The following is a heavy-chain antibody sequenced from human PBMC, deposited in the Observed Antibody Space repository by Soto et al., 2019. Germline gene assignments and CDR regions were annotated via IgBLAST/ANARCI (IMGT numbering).Heavy chain of an antibody. D-gene: IGHD5-12*01. V-gene: IGHV1-3*01. CDR2: INAGNGNT. CDR3: ARDWDVVANDRSEPGAY. Sequence: QVQLVQSGAEVKKPGASVKVSCKASGYTFTSYAMHWVRQAPGQRLEWMGWINAGNGNTKYSQKFQGRVTITRDTSASTAYRDASSLRSEDTAVDYCARDWDVVANDRSEPGAYWGQGTLVTVSS. J-gene: IGHJ4*02. CDR1: GYTFTSYA.